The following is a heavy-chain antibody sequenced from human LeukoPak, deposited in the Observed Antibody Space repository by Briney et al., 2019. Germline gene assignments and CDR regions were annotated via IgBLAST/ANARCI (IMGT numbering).Heavy chain of an antibody. CDR3: ARSPWYYYDSSGSDAFDI. CDR1: GGSFSGYY. D-gene: IGHD3-22*01. J-gene: IGHJ3*02. Sequence: SETLSLTCAVYGGSFSGYYWSWIRQPPGKGPEWIGEINHSGSTNYNPSLKSRITISVETSKNQFSLQLSSVTAADTAVYYCARSPWYYYDSSGSDAFDIWGQGTMVTVSS. CDR2: INHSGST. V-gene: IGHV4-34*01.